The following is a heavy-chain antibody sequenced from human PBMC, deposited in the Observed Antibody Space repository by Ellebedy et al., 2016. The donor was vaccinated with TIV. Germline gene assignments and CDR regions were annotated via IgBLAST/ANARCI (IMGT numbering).Heavy chain of an antibody. Sequence: PGGSLRLSCAASGFTFSSYAMSWVRQAPGKGLEWVSRITNSGARTYHADSVKGRFTISRDNPKTTLYLEMNSLRAEDTAVFYCAKDLSAVAAAGAGGYYWYGMDVWGQGTTVTVSS. CDR2: ITNSGART. CDR1: GFTFSSYA. V-gene: IGHV3-23*01. CDR3: AKDLSAVAAAGAGGYYWYGMDV. J-gene: IGHJ6*02. D-gene: IGHD6-13*01.